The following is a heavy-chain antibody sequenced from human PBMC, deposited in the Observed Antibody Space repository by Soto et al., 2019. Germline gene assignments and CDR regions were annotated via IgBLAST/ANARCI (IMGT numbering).Heavy chain of an antibody. J-gene: IGHJ6*02. D-gene: IGHD3-3*01. CDR2: INPGNRIT. CDR1: GYTFTNYF. V-gene: IGHV1-46*01. Sequence: QVQLVQSGAEAKAPGASVKVACKTSGYTFTNYFVHWVRQAPGQGLEWMGAINPGNRITNYALKFQGRVTMTRETSTNTVYLELSSLRSEDTAVYSCAKDPNYYDFWAGSYYYHGMDVWGQGTTVTVSS. CDR3: AKDPNYYDFWAGSYYYHGMDV.